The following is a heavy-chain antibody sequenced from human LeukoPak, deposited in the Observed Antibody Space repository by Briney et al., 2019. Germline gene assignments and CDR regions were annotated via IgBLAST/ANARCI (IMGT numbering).Heavy chain of an antibody. D-gene: IGHD3-10*01. CDR1: GGTFSSYA. J-gene: IGHJ5*02. CDR3: ARESYLVRGVIGWFDP. CDR2: IIPIFGTA. Sequence: ASVKVSCKASGGTFSSYAISWVRQAPGQGLEWMGGIIPIFGTANYAQKFQGRVTITADESTSTAYMELSSLRSEDTAVYYCARESYLVRGVIGWFDPWGQGTLVTVSS. V-gene: IGHV1-69*01.